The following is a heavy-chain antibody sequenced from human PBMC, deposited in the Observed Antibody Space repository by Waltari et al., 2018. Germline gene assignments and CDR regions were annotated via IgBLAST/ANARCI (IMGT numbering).Heavy chain of an antibody. J-gene: IGHJ4*02. V-gene: IGHV4-34*01. Sequence: QVQLQQWGAGLLKPSETLSLTCAVHGESFSGYYWSWIRQPPGKGLEWIGEINHSGSTNYNPSLKSRVTISVDTSKNQFSLKLSSVTAADTAVYYCASFGIWSRVYWGQGTLVTVSS. D-gene: IGHD2-15*01. CDR2: INHSGST. CDR3: ASFGIWSRVY. CDR1: GESFSGYY.